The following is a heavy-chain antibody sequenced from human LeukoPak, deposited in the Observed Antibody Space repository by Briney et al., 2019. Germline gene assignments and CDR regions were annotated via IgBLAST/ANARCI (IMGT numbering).Heavy chain of an antibody. V-gene: IGHV3-43*02. CDR3: AKEGVTTVNYYYYYYMDV. CDR1: GFIFDDYG. Sequence: GGSLRLSCAAFGFIFDDYGMSWVRQAPGKGLEWVSLISWDGGSTYYADSVKGRFTISRDNSKNSLYLQMNSLRTEDTALYYCAKEGVTTVNYYYYYYMDVWGKGTTVTVSS. D-gene: IGHD4-11*01. CDR2: ISWDGGST. J-gene: IGHJ6*03.